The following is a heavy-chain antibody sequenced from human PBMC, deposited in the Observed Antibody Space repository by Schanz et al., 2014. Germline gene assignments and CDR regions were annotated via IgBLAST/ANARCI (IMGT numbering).Heavy chain of an antibody. Sequence: VQLVDSGGGLVQPGGSLRLSCAASGFTFSTYWMHWVRQAPGKGLVWVSHINSDGTTTTYADSVKGRFTISRDNAENTLYLQMNSLRVEDTAVYYCAMGGYQLHHWGQGTLFTVSS. V-gene: IGHV3-74*02. CDR2: INSDGTTT. J-gene: IGHJ4*02. D-gene: IGHD1-7*01. CDR3: AMGGYQLHH. CDR1: GFTFSTYW.